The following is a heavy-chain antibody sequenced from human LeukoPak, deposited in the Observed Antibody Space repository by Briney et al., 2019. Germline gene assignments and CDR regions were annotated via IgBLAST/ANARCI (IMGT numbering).Heavy chain of an antibody. CDR3: ATTIIAAAGTTGGYYFDY. CDR2: IYYSGST. CDR1: GGSISSGGYY. J-gene: IGHJ4*02. D-gene: IGHD6-13*01. V-gene: IGHV4-31*03. Sequence: SETLSLTCTVSGGSISSGGYYWSWIRQHPGKGLEWIGYIYYSGSTYYNPSLKSRVTISVDTSKNQFSLKLSSVTAADTAVYYCATTIIAAAGTTGGYYFDYWGQGTLVTVSS.